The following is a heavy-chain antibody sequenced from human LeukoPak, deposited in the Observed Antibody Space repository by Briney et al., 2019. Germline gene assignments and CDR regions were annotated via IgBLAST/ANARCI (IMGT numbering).Heavy chain of an antibody. CDR3: ARVPDGSVNY. D-gene: IGHD3-10*01. Sequence: PGGSLRLSCAASGFTFSSYWMHWVRQAPGKGLVWVSRINSDGSSTVCADSVKGRFTISRDNAKSTLYLQMNSLRAEDTAVYYCARVPDGSVNYWGQGTLVTVSS. V-gene: IGHV3-74*03. J-gene: IGHJ4*02. CDR1: GFTFSSYW. CDR2: INSDGSST.